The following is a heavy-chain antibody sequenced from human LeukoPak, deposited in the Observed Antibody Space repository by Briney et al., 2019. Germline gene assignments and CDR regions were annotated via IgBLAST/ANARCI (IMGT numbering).Heavy chain of an antibody. CDR2: ISAYNGNT. V-gene: IGHV1-18*01. J-gene: IGHJ4*02. CDR3: ASSNRYIAAAGPYFDY. Sequence: ASVKVSCKASGYTFTSYGISWVRQAPGQGLEWMGWISAYNGNTNYAQKLQGRVTMTTDTSTSTAYMELRSLRSDDTAVYYCASSNRYIAAAGPYFDYWGQGTLVTVSS. D-gene: IGHD6-13*01. CDR1: GYTFTSYG.